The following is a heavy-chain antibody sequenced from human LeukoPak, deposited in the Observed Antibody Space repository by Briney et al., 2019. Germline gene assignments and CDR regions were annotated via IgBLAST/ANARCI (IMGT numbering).Heavy chain of an antibody. Sequence: PGGSLRLSCAASGFTFSSYVMSWVRQAPGKGLEWVSSISGTVDNTYYADSADSVKGRFTISRDNSKNTLYLQMNSLRAEDTAVYYCAKDYYFDYWSQGTLVTVSS. V-gene: IGHV3-23*01. CDR1: GFTFSSYV. J-gene: IGHJ4*02. CDR2: ISGTVDNT. CDR3: AKDYYFDY.